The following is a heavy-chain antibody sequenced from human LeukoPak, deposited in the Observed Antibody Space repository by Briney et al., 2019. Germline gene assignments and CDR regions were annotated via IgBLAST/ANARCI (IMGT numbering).Heavy chain of an antibody. V-gene: IGHV3-66*01. CDR2: IYSGGDT. J-gene: IGHJ3*02. D-gene: IGHD2-21*02. Sequence: GGSLRLSCAASGFTVSSNYMSWVRQTPGRGLEWLSIIYSGGDTYYPDSLKGRFTISRDNSKNTLYLQMNSLRAEDTAVHYCARVAVTASSDAFDIWGRGTMVTVSS. CDR1: GFTVSSNY. CDR3: ARVAVTASSDAFDI.